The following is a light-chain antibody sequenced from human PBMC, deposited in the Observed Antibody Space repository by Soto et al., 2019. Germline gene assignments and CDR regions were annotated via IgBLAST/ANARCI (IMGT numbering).Light chain of an antibody. V-gene: IGLV4-69*01. CDR1: SGHSSYA. J-gene: IGLJ3*02. CDR3: QTWGTGIPWV. Sequence: QLVLTQSPSASASLGASVKLTCTLSSGHSSYAIAWHQQQPEKGPRYLMKLNSDGSHSKGDGIPDRFSVSSSGAERYLTISSVQSEDEADYYCQTWGTGIPWVFGGGTKLTVL. CDR2: LNSDGSH.